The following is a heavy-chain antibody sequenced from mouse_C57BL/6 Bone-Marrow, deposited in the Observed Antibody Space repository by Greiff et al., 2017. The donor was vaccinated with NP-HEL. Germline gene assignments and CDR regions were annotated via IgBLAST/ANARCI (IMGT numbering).Heavy chain of an antibody. V-gene: IGHV14-2*01. CDR1: GFNIKDYY. J-gene: IGHJ3*01. Sequence: EVQLQQSGAELVKPGASVKLSCTASGFNIKDYYMHWVKQRTEQGLEWIGRIDPEDGETKYAPKFPGKATITADTSSNTAYLQLSSLTSEDTAVYYCARTMVREIFAYWGQGTLVTVSA. D-gene: IGHD2-2*01. CDR2: IDPEDGET. CDR3: ARTMVREIFAY.